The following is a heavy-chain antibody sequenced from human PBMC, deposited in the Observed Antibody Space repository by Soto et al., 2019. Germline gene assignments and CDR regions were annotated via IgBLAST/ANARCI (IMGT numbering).Heavy chain of an antibody. V-gene: IGHV3-74*01. CDR3: ATAEVDY. Sequence: PGGSLRLSCAVSGFTFANHWMHWVLQAPGKGLEWVSRMNSDGSTTDYADSVKGRFTVSRYNAKNTLYLQMNSLRAEDTAVYYCATAEVDYWGPGTLVTVSS. CDR2: MNSDGSTT. J-gene: IGHJ4*02. CDR1: GFTFANHW.